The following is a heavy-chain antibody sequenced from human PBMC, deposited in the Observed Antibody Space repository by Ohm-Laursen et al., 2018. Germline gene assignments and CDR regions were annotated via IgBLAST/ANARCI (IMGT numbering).Heavy chain of an antibody. CDR2: ISHSGNFE. CDR3: ARDKSLETRAFDV. D-gene: IGHD3-3*01. V-gene: IGHV3-48*01. CDR1: GFTFSSYG. J-gene: IGHJ3*01. Sequence: SLRLSCAASGFTFSSYGMHWVRQAPGKGLEWVSFISHSGNFEQYIDSVKGRFTVSRNGAKSSLYLQMNSPRVDDTAVYYCARDKSLETRAFDVWGQGTVVTVSS.